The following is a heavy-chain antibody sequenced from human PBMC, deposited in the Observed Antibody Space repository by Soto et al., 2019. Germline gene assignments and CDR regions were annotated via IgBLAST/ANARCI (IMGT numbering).Heavy chain of an antibody. V-gene: IGHV1-3*01. CDR1: GYTFTSYA. CDR2: INAGNGNT. CDR3: ARGNYVKPDYYGMDV. Sequence: ASVKVSCKASGYTFTSYAMHWVRQAPGQRLEWKGWINAGNGNTKYSQKFQGRVTITRDTSASTAYMELSSLRSEDTAVYYFARGNYVKPDYYGMDVWGQGTTVTVSS. D-gene: IGHD4-4*01. J-gene: IGHJ6*02.